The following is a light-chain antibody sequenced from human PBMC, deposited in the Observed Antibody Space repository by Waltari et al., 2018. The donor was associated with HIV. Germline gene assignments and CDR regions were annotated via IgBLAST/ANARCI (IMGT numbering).Light chain of an antibody. V-gene: IGLV2-11*01. CDR3: CSYAGTYTYV. CDR1: SSDVGDYNS. J-gene: IGLJ1*01. CDR2: DVS. Sequence: QSALTQPRSVSGSPGQSVTISCNGTSSDVGDYNSVSWYQKHPGKAPKLMIYDVSKWPSGVPDLFSGSKSGNTASLTISGLQAEDEADYYCCSYAGTYTYVFGTGTKVTVL.